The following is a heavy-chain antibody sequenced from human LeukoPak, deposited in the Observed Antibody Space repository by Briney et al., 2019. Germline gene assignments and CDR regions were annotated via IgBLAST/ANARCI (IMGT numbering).Heavy chain of an antibody. CDR2: INSDGTIT. V-gene: IGHV3-74*01. J-gene: IGHJ4*02. Sequence: GGSLRLSCAASGFTFSPYWMHWVRHVPGKGLVWVSDINSDGTITHYADSVKGRFTVSRDNAQDTLYLQMNSLRAEDTAVYYCARGTALQDYWGQGTLVTVSS. D-gene: IGHD2-2*02. CDR1: GFTFSPYW. CDR3: ARGTALQDY.